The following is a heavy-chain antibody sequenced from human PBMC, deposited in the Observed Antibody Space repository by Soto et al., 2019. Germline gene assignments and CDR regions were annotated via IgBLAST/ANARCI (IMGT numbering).Heavy chain of an antibody. J-gene: IGHJ4*02. CDR1: GFSISDSW. V-gene: IGHV3-15*01. Sequence: EVQLVESGGGLVKPGGSLRVSCAASGFSISDSWMSWVRQAPGKGLEWVARIKSKTDGGTTDYAAPVTGRFTISRDDSKNTLSLQMNSPKTEDTALYYCTTYDYIRGNYRVRWAYWGLGTMVTVSS. CDR2: IKSKTDGGTT. CDR3: TTYDYIRGNYRVRWAY. D-gene: IGHD3-16*02.